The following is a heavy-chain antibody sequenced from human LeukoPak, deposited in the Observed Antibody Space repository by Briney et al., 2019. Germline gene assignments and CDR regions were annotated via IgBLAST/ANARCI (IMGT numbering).Heavy chain of an antibody. J-gene: IGHJ4*02. CDR3: ARDLAYSSSSPMDY. D-gene: IGHD6-6*01. Sequence: PGGSLRLSCAASGFTFSSYDMHWVRQATGKGLEWVSAIGTAGDTYYPGSVKGRFAISRENAKNSLFLQMNSLRAEDTAVYYCARDLAYSSSSPMDYWGQGTLVTVSS. CDR2: IGTAGDT. V-gene: IGHV3-13*01. CDR1: GFTFSSYD.